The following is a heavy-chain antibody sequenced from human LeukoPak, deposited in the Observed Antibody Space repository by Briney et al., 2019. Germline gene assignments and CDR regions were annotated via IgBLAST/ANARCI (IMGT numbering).Heavy chain of an antibody. CDR2: MYHSGST. D-gene: IGHD2-2*01. V-gene: IGHV4-38-2*01. CDR3: ANNCSSTSCYWNDAFDI. Sequence: PSETLSLTCAVSGYSISSGYYWGWIRQPPGKGLEWIASMYHSGSTYYNPSLKSRVTISVDTSKNQFSLKLSSVTAADTAVYYCANNCSSTSCYWNDAFDIWGQGTMVTVSS. CDR1: GYSISSGYY. J-gene: IGHJ3*02.